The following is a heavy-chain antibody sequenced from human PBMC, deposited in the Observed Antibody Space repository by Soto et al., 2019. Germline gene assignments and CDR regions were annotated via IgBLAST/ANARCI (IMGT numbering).Heavy chain of an antibody. J-gene: IGHJ1*01. CDR2: IGFDGNNI. CDR3: ARDRYSLSTWH. V-gene: IGHV3-30*03. Sequence: GGSLRLSCAASGFMFGDHGMHWVRQAPGKGLEWVAVIGFDGNNIYYGDSVKGRFTISIDNSMNTLYLERHSLRPSDTAMYHCARDRYSLSTWHWGQGTLVTVSS. CDR1: GFMFGDHG. D-gene: IGHD2-2*02.